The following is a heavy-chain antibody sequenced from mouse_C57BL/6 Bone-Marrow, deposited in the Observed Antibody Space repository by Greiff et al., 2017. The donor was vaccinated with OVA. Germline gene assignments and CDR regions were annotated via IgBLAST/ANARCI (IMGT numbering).Heavy chain of an antibody. D-gene: IGHD2-2*01. CDR2: INYDGSST. CDR3: AREEIYYGYPYAMDY. J-gene: IGHJ4*01. V-gene: IGHV5-16*01. Sequence: EVKVVESEGGLVQPGSSMKLSCTASGFTFSDYYMAWVRQVPEKGLEWVANINYDGSSTYYLDSLKSRFIISRDNAKNILYLQMSSLKSEDTATYYCAREEIYYGYPYAMDYWGQGTSVTVSS. CDR1: GFTFSDYY.